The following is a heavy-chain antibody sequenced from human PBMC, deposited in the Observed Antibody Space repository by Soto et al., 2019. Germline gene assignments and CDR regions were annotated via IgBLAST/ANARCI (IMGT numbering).Heavy chain of an antibody. CDR2: IHYSGST. CDR1: GGSGIIGTYC. Sequence: PLETLSLTCTVPGGSGIIGTYCWSWIRQPPGKGLEWIGFIHYSGSTNYNPSLKGRFTISRDNAKNSVYLQMSSLTVEDTAMYYCARASSSTSGALDYWGQGTLVTVSS. D-gene: IGHD2-2*01. J-gene: IGHJ4*02. V-gene: IGHV4-61*01. CDR3: ARASSSTSGALDY.